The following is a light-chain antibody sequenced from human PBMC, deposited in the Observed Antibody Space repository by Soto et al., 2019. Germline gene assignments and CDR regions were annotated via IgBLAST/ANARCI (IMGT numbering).Light chain of an antibody. CDR2: GAS. V-gene: IGKV3-15*01. CDR3: QQYSNWPRT. Sequence: IGMTQSPVTLSVTPGERATLSCRASQSVSSYLAWYQQKPGQPPRLLIQGASTRATGIPARFSGSGSGTEFTLTISSLQSEDFVVYFCQQYSNWPRTFGQGTKVDIK. J-gene: IGKJ1*01. CDR1: QSVSSY.